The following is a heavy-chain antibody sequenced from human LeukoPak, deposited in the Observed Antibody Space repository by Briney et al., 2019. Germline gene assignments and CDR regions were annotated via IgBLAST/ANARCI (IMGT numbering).Heavy chain of an antibody. J-gene: IGHJ4*02. Sequence: SGGSLRLSCAASGFNFSTYWMHWVRQAPGKGLVWVSRVNGDGSSTNYADSVKGRFTISRDNAKNTLYLQMNSLRAEDTAVYYCARDGIAAVDFDYWGLGILVTVSS. V-gene: IGHV3-74*01. CDR2: VNGDGSST. D-gene: IGHD6-13*01. CDR1: GFNFSTYW. CDR3: ARDGIAAVDFDY.